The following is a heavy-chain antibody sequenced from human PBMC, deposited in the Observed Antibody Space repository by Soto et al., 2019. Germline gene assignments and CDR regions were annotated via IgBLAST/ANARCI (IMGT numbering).Heavy chain of an antibody. CDR3: ARNDGGTFDY. Sequence: KPSETLSLTCTVSGESVSSSNYYWGWSRQPPGKGLECIGSVYYRGSTYYNPSLKSRLTLSVDTSKNQFFLKLTSVTAADTAVYYCARNDGGTFDYWGQGILVTVSS. CDR1: GESVSSSNYY. D-gene: IGHD4-17*01. V-gene: IGHV4-39*01. CDR2: VYYRGST. J-gene: IGHJ4*02.